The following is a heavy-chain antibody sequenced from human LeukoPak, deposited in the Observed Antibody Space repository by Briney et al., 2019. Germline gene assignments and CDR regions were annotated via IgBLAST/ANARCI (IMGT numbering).Heavy chain of an antibody. J-gene: IGHJ4*02. CDR3: ARILAGTTKEYYLDY. CDR1: GYTFTGYY. CDR2: INPNSGGT. Sequence: ASVKVSCKASGYTFTGYYMHWVRQAPGQGLEWMGLINPNSGGTNYAQKFQGRVIMTRNTSISKAYLELRRLRSDDPAGYYFARILAGTTKEYYLDYWGQGTLVTVSS. D-gene: IGHD1-7*01. V-gene: IGHV1-2*02.